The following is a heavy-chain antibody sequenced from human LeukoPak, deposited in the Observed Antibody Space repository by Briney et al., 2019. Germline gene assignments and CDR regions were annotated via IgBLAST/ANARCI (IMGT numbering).Heavy chain of an antibody. CDR1: GFTFSSYA. V-gene: IGHV3-64*01. D-gene: IGHD6-6*01. CDR2: ISSNGGST. CDR3: ARDEDFYSSSSDY. J-gene: IGHJ4*02. Sequence: GGSLRLSCAASGFTFSSYAMHWVRQAPGKGLEYVSAISSNGGSTYYANSVKGRFTISRDNSKNTLYLQMGSLRAEDMAVYYCARDEDFYSSSSDYWGQGTLVTVSS.